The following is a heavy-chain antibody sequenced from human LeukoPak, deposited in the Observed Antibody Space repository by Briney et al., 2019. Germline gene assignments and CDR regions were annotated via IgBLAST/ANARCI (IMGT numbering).Heavy chain of an antibody. CDR3: ARSGPYSSGWFLSRAEGRFDY. V-gene: IGHV4-4*07. Sequence: PSETLSLTCTVSGDSINSFYWSWIRQPAGKGLEWIGRIYTSGSTNYSPSLKSRVTMSVDTSKNQFSLKLSSVTAADTAVYYCARSGPYSSGWFLSRAEGRFDYWGQGTLVTVSS. D-gene: IGHD6-19*01. CDR2: IYTSGST. CDR1: GDSINSFY. J-gene: IGHJ4*02.